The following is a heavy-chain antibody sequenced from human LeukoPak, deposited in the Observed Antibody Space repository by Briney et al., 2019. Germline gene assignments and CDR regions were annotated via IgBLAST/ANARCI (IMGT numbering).Heavy chain of an antibody. CDR3: AKERSALPSYNSFDP. CDR1: GFTFSSYA. J-gene: IGHJ5*02. Sequence: GGSLRLSCAASGFTFSSYAMSWVRQAPGKGLEWVSGIGGSGGSTYYADSVKGRFTISRDNSKNTLYLRMNSLRAEDTAVYYCAKERSALPSYNSFDPWGQGTLVTVSS. CDR2: IGGSGGST. V-gene: IGHV3-23*01. D-gene: IGHD2-2*01.